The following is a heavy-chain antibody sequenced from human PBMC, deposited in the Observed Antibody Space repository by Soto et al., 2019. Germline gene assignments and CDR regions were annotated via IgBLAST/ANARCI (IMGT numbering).Heavy chain of an antibody. V-gene: IGHV5-10-1*01. J-gene: IGHJ6*02. D-gene: IGHD3-10*01. CDR2: IDPSDSYT. CDR3: ARLYGSGSYYGAYYYYGMDV. Sequence: GESLKISCQGSGYSFTSYWISWVRQMPGKGLEWMGRIDPSDSYTNYSPSFQGHVTISADKSISTAYLQWSSLKASDTAMYYCARLYGSGSYYGAYYYYGMDVWGQGTTVTVSS. CDR1: GYSFTSYW.